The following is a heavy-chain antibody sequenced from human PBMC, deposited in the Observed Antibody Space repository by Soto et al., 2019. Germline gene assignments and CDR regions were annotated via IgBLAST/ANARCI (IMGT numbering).Heavy chain of an antibody. CDR2: FDPEDGET. D-gene: IGHD4-17*01. Sequence: ASVKVSCKVSGYTLTELSMHWVRQAPGKGLEWMGGFDPEDGETIYAQKFQGRVTMTEDTSTDTAYMELSSLRSDDTAVYYCARWGSYTVITDYWGQGTLVTVSS. CDR1: GYTLTELS. CDR3: ARWGSYTVITDY. V-gene: IGHV1-24*01. J-gene: IGHJ4*02.